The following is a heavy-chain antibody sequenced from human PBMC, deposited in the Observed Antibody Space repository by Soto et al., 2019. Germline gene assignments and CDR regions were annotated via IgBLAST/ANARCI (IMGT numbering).Heavy chain of an antibody. CDR3: ARGGMYYDFWG. Sequence: EVQLVESGGGLVQPGGSLRVSCAASGFIFSAYSMTWVRQAPGKGLECVSYISSGGSPIYYADSVKGRFTISRDNAKNSVYVEKNSLRDEDTALYCCARGGMYYDFWGGGQGTLVTVSS. J-gene: IGHJ4*02. D-gene: IGHD3-3*01. CDR1: GFIFSAYS. V-gene: IGHV3-48*02. CDR2: ISSGGSPI.